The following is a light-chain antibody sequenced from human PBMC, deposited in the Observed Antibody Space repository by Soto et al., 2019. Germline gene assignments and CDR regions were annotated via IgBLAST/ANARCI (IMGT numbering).Light chain of an antibody. V-gene: IGKV3-15*01. Sequence: VMTQSPAILSVSPGERATLSCRASQIVGIDLAWYQQKPGQAPRLLIYGASTRATGSPDRFSASGSATELTLTIRSLLSEDFAVYYCQQYNDWPRTSGQGIKVDI. CDR1: QIVGID. CDR3: QQYNDWPRT. CDR2: GAS. J-gene: IGKJ1*01.